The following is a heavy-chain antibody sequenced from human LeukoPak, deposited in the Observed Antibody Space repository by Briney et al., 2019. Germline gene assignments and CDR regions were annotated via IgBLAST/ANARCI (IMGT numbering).Heavy chain of an antibody. CDR3: AKYDSSGYYYGYDAFDI. J-gene: IGHJ3*02. D-gene: IGHD3-22*01. CDR2: ISGGGGTT. Sequence: GGSLRLSCAASGFTFSSYAMSWVRQAPGKGLEWVSGISGGGGTTYYADSVKGRFTISRDNSKNTLYLQMNSLRAEDTAVYYCAKYDSSGYYYGYDAFDIWGQGTMVTVSS. V-gene: IGHV3-23*01. CDR1: GFTFSSYA.